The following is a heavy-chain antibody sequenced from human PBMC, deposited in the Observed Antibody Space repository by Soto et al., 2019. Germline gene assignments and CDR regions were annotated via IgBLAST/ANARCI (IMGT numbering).Heavy chain of an antibody. D-gene: IGHD2-15*01. Sequence: ASVKVSCKASGYTFTSYDIDWVRQATGQGLEWMGWMNPNSGNTGYAQKFQGRVTMTRNTSISTAYMELSSLRSEDTAVYYCARGVYCSGGSYYPNLFDPRAQRTPVTVSS. CDR3: ARGVYCSGGSYYPNLFDP. CDR1: GYTFTSYD. V-gene: IGHV1-8*01. J-gene: IGHJ5*01. CDR2: MNPNSGNT.